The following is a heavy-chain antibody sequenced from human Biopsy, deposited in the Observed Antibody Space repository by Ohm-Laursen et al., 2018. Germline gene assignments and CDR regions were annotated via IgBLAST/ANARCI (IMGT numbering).Heavy chain of an antibody. V-gene: IGHV3-30*18. Sequence: SLRLSCSASGFGMYAMHWVRQPPGKGLEWLAVIAYDGSNKYYTESVKGRFTISRDRSRDTVHLRMNSLRYGDTALYYRAKDGGQWLGGAFDIWGHGTMVSVSS. D-gene: IGHD6-19*01. CDR2: IAYDGSNK. CDR1: GFGMYA. CDR3: AKDGGQWLGGAFDI. J-gene: IGHJ3*02.